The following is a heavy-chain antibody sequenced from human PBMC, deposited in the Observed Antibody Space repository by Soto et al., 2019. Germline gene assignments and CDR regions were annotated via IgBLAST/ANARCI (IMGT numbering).Heavy chain of an antibody. CDR1: GLSFITSRVG. J-gene: IGHJ3*02. CDR3: AHSTPYGPGAFDI. Sequence: SGPTLVNSTRTLALNFTPSGLSFITSRVGVGWIHHPPGKALEWLALIYWNDDKRYSPSLKSRLTITKDTSKNQVVLTMTNMDPVDTATYYCAHSTPYGPGAFDIWGQGTLVTVPS. CDR2: IYWNDDK. V-gene: IGHV2-5*01. D-gene: IGHD3-10*01.